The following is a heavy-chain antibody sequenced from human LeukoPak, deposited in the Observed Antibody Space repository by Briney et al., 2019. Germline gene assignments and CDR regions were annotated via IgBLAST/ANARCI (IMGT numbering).Heavy chain of an antibody. D-gene: IGHD3-22*01. V-gene: IGHV1-69*13. CDR1: GGTFSSYA. Sequence: ASVKVSCKASGGTFSSYAISWVRQAPGQGLEWVGGIIPIFGTANYAQKFQGRVTITADESTSTAYMELSSLRSEDTAVYYCARVGDYDSSGGPPIYWGQGTLVTVSS. CDR3: ARVGDYDSSGGPPIY. J-gene: IGHJ4*02. CDR2: IIPIFGTA.